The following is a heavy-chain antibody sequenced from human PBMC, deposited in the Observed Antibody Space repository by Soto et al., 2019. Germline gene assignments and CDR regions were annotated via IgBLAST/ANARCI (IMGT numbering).Heavy chain of an antibody. D-gene: IGHD6-13*01. V-gene: IGHV4-59*13. CDR3: ARGAIAAQAFDS. Sequence: PSETLSLTCTVSGDSIRSYYWSWIRQPPGKELEWIGYIYYSGSTNYNPSLKSRVTISADTSKNQFSLKLTSVTAADTAVYYCARGAIAAQAFDSCGQGPLVTVSS. CDR1: GDSIRSYY. J-gene: IGHJ4*02. CDR2: IYYSGST.